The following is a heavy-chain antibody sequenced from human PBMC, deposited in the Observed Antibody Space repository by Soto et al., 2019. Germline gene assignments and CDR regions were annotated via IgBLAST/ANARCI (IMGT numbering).Heavy chain of an antibody. CDR1: GFTFSDYA. CDR3: AKGRTYFDF. V-gene: IGHV3-23*01. J-gene: IGHJ4*02. CDR2: ISDGDGDT. Sequence: EVVLLQSGGDLVQPGGSLRLSCAASGFTFSDYAMTWVRQAPGKGLEWVSDISDGDGDTHYADSVRGRFVISRDNSKNTLFLEMNSLRDEDAAVYYCAKGRTYFDFWGQGSLVTVSS.